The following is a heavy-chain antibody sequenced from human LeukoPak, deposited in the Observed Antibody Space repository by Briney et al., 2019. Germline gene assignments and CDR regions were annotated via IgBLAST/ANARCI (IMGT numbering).Heavy chain of an antibody. CDR3: AKDQKWLRLGFDY. D-gene: IGHD5-12*01. V-gene: IGHV3-30*04. J-gene: IGHJ4*02. Sequence: GRSLRLSCAASGFTFSSYAMHWVRQAPGKGLEWVAVISYDGSNKYYADSVKGRFTISRDNSKNTLYLQMNSLRAEDTAVYYCAKDQKWLRLGFDYWGQGILVTVSS. CDR1: GFTFSSYA. CDR2: ISYDGSNK.